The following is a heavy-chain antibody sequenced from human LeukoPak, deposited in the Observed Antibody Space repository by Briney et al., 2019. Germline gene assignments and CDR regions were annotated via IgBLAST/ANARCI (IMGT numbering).Heavy chain of an antibody. Sequence: GGSLRLSCAASGFTFSSYGMHWVRQAPGKGLEWVAFIRYDGSNKYYAHSVRGRFSISRDSSKNTLYLQMNSLRAEDTAVYYCAKDRCSNGIGCYYYYMDVWGKGTTVTISS. CDR1: GFTFSSYG. CDR2: IRYDGSNK. V-gene: IGHV3-30*02. D-gene: IGHD2-8*01. CDR3: AKDRCSNGIGCYYYYMDV. J-gene: IGHJ6*03.